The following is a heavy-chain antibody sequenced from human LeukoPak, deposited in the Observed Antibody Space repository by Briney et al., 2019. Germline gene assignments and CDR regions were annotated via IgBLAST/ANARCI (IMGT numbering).Heavy chain of an antibody. J-gene: IGHJ5*02. CDR1: GYTFTSYG. CDR2: ISAYNGNT. Sequence: ASVKVSCKASGYTFTSYGISWVRQAPGQGLEWMGWISAYNGNTNYAQKLQGRVAMTTDTSTSTAYMELRSLRSDDTAVYYCARGPIAARPRRXXXDPWGQGTLVTVSS. V-gene: IGHV1-18*01. CDR3: ARGPIAARPRRXXXDP. D-gene: IGHD6-6*01.